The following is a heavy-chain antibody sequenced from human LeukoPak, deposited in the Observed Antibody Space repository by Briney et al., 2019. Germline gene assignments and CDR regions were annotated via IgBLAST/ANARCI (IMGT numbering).Heavy chain of an antibody. CDR1: GFPFSSYW. D-gene: IGHD3-16*02. CDR3: ASHYYHYDYVWGSYRYPGYFDY. CDR2: IKQDGSGN. J-gene: IGHJ4*02. V-gene: IGHV3-7*01. Sequence: PGGSLRLSFAASGFPFSSYWMSWFRKAPGKGLEWVANIKQDGSGNYYVDSVKGRFTISRDNAKNSLYLQMNSLRAEDTAVYYCASHYYHYDYVWGSYRYPGYFDYWGQGTLVTVSS.